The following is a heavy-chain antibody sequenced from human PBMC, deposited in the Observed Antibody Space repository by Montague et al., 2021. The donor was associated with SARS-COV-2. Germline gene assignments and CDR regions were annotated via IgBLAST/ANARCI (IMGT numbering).Heavy chain of an antibody. CDR2: SYYSGSS. J-gene: IGHJ4*02. CDR1: GGSISSYY. V-gene: IGHV4-59*01. CDR3: ARGPSYADYFGN. D-gene: IGHD1-26*01. Sequence: SETLSLTCTVSGGSISSYYWSWSRQPPGKGLGLMGYSYYSGSSNYNPSLTSRVTISVDTSKNQISLKLSSVTAADTAVYYCARGPSYADYFGNWGQGTMVTVSS.